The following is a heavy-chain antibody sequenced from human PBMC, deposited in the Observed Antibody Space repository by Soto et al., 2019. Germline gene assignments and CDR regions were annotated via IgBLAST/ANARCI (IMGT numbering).Heavy chain of an antibody. V-gene: IGHV1-69*02. CDR1: GGTFSSYT. Sequence: QVQLVQSGAEVKKPGSSVKVSCKASGGTFSSYTISWVRQAPGQGLEWMGRIIPILGIANYAQKFQGRVTITADKSTSTAYMELSSLRSEDTAVYYCASGRDHQQLVQGDAFDIWGQGTMVTVSS. CDR2: IIPILGIA. CDR3: ASGRDHQQLVQGDAFDI. J-gene: IGHJ3*02. D-gene: IGHD6-13*01.